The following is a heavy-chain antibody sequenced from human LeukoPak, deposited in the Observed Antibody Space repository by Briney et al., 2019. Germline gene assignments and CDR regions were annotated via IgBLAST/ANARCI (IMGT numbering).Heavy chain of an antibody. Sequence: SETLSLTCTVSGGSTSGYFWTWIRQPAGKELEWIGRVYTSGTTYYNPSLESRVTISLDTFNNQFSLRVTSVTAADTAIYYCARGTEKTRISGYYSFDHWGRGLLVTVSS. V-gene: IGHV4-4*07. CDR1: GGSTSGYF. CDR3: ARGTEKTRISGYYSFDH. J-gene: IGHJ4*02. CDR2: VYTSGTT. D-gene: IGHD5-12*01.